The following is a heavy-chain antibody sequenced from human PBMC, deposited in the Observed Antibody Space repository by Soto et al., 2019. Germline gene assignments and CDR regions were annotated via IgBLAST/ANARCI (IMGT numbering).Heavy chain of an antibody. CDR3: ARDSSTASYYYMDV. Sequence: GGSLRLSCAASGFTVSSNYMSWVRQAPGKGLEWVSVIYSGGSTYYADSVKGRFTISRDNSKNTLYLQMNSLRAEDTAVYYCARDSSTASYYYMDVWGKGTTVTVSS. CDR2: IYSGGST. CDR1: GFTVSSNY. V-gene: IGHV3-66*01. J-gene: IGHJ6*03.